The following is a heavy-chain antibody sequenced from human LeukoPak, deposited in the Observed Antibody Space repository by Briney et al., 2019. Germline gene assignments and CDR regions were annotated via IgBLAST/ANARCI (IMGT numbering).Heavy chain of an antibody. CDR2: MNPNSGNT. Sequence: ASVKVSCKASGYTFTSYDINWVRQATGQGLEWMGWMNPNSGNTGYAQKFQGRVTMTRNTSISTAYMELSSLRSEDTAVYYCARCPPTIFGVPYNWFDPWGQGTLVTVSP. D-gene: IGHD3-3*01. V-gene: IGHV1-8*01. J-gene: IGHJ5*02. CDR3: ARCPPTIFGVPYNWFDP. CDR1: GYTFTSYD.